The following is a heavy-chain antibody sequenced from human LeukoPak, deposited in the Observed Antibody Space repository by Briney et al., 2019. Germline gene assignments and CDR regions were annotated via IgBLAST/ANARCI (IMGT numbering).Heavy chain of an antibody. CDR2: INHSGST. D-gene: IGHD3-10*01. CDR3: ARLRGYGSGSHSY. Sequence: SETLSLTCAVYGGSFSGYYWSWIRQPPGKGLEWIGEINHSGSTNYNPSLKSRVTISVDTSKNQFSLKLSSVTAADTAVYYCARLRGYGSGSHSYWGQGTLVTVSS. CDR1: GGSFSGYY. V-gene: IGHV4-34*01. J-gene: IGHJ4*02.